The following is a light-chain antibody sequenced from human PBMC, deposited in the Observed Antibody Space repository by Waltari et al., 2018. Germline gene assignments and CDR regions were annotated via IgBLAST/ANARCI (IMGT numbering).Light chain of an antibody. CDR2: RAS. Sequence: IQMTQSPSVLSASVGDRVTFTCRASRTVRTYLNWYQQKPGKASKLLIFRASNLHTGVPSRFSGSGSGTEFTLTISGVQPEDFATYFCQQSDSTLNTSGQGTNLEIK. CDR3: QQSDSTLNT. V-gene: IGKV1-39*01. J-gene: IGKJ2*01. CDR1: RTVRTY.